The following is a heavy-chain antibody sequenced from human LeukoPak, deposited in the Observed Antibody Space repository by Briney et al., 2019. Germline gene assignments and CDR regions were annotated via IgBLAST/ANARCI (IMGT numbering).Heavy chain of an antibody. CDR2: ISGSGGST. CDR3: AKSTYYGDYGYYYGMDV. Sequence: GGSLRLSCAASGFTFSSYAMSWVRQAPGKGLEWVSAISGSGGSTYYADSVKGRFTISRDNSKNTLYLQMNSLSAEDTAVYYCAKSTYYGDYGYYYGMDVWGQGTTVTVSS. V-gene: IGHV3-23*01. CDR1: GFTFSSYA. D-gene: IGHD4-17*01. J-gene: IGHJ6*02.